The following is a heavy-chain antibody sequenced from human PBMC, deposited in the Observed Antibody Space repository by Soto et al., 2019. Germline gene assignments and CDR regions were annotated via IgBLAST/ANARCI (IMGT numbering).Heavy chain of an antibody. CDR1: GYSFTSYW. CDR3: ARGIDPGYYFDY. CDR2: IYPDDFDT. Sequence: EVQLVQSEAEVKKPGESLEISCKGSGYSFTSYWIGWVRQMPGKGLEWMGIIYPDDFDTRYSPSFQGQVTISADKSINTAYLRWSGLKASDTAIYYCARGIDPGYYFDYWGQGTLVTVSS. J-gene: IGHJ4*02. V-gene: IGHV5-51*01.